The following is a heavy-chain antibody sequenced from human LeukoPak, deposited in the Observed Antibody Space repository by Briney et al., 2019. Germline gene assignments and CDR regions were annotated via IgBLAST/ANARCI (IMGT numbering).Heavy chain of an antibody. V-gene: IGHV3-23*01. J-gene: IGHJ4*02. CDR3: AKGGKWDVTPFDY. Sequence: GGSLRLSCAASGFTFTSYSMNWVRQAPGKGLEWVSTISGGGGSTYYADSVKGRFTISRDNSKNTLYLQVNSLRAEDTAVYYCAKGGKWDVTPFDYWGRGTLVTVS. CDR1: GFTFTSYS. CDR2: ISGGGGST. D-gene: IGHD1-26*01.